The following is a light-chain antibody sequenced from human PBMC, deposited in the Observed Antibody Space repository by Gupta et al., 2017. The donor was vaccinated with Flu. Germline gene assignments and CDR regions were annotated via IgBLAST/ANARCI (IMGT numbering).Light chain of an antibody. CDR2: LNGDGSH. V-gene: IGLV4-69*01. CDR3: QTWGTGIWV. J-gene: IGLJ3*02. CDR1: GGHSSYA. Sequence: VMLTCTVSGGHSSYAIAWHQQQPEKGPRYLMRLNGDGSHSKGDGIPDRFSGSSSGAERYLTISSLQSEDEADYYCQTWGTGIWVFGGGTKLTVL.